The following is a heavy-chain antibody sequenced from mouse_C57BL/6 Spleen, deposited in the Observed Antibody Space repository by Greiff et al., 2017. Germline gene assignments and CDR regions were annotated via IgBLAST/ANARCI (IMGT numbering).Heavy chain of an antibody. Sequence: EVQGVESGEGLVKPGGSLKLSCAASGFTFSSYAMSWVRQTPEKRLEWVAYISSGGDYIYYADTVKGRFTISRDNARNTLYLQMSSLKSEDTAMYYCTRDRDYGYGAGYYAMDYWGQGTSVTVSS. CDR3: TRDRDYGYGAGYYAMDY. V-gene: IGHV5-9-1*02. CDR1: GFTFSSYA. J-gene: IGHJ4*01. CDR2: ISSGGDYI. D-gene: IGHD2-2*01.